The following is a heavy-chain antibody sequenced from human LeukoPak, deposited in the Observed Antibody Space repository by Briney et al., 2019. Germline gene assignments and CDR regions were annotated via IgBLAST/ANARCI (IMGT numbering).Heavy chain of an antibody. CDR3: AKDIWWDYGSGSYYNFPFDP. V-gene: IGHV4-34*01. CDR1: GGSFSGYY. Sequence: SETLSLTCAVYGGSFSGYYWSWIRQPPGKGLEWIGEINHSGSTNYNPSLKSRVTISVVTSKNQFSLKLSSVTAADTAVYYCAKDIWWDYGSGSYYNFPFDPWGQGTLVTVSS. CDR2: INHSGST. D-gene: IGHD3-10*01. J-gene: IGHJ5*02.